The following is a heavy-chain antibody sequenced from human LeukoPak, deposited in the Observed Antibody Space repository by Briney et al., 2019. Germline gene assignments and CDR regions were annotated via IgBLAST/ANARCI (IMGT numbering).Heavy chain of an antibody. J-gene: IGHJ4*02. Sequence: PGGSLRLSCAASGFIVSSNYLTWVRQAPGKGLEWVSIIYSCGVTYYADSVKGRFTISRDNSKNTLYLQMNSLRAEDTAVYYCAKGWIQLWLLVYWGQGTLVTVSS. D-gene: IGHD5-18*01. V-gene: IGHV3-66*03. CDR1: GFIVSSNY. CDR3: AKGWIQLWLLVY. CDR2: IYSCGVT.